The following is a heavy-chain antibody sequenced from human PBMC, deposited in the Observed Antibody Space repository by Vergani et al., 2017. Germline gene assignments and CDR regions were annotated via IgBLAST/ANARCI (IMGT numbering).Heavy chain of an antibody. CDR3: ARPGSSSWYQVSWYFDL. V-gene: IGHV4-38-2*01. Sequence: QVQLQESGPGLVKPSETLSLTCAVSGYSISSGYYWGWIRQPPGKGLEWIGSIYHSGSTYYNPSLKSRVTISVDTSKNQFSLKLSSVTAADTAVYCCARPGSSSWYQVSWYFDLWGRGTLVTVSS. CDR2: IYHSGST. D-gene: IGHD6-13*01. CDR1: GYSISSGYY. J-gene: IGHJ2*01.